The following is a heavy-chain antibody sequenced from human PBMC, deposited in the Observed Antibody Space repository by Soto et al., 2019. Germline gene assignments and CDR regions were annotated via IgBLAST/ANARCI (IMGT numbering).Heavy chain of an antibody. CDR1: GFTFSTYS. V-gene: IGHV3-21*01. CDR3: PGGNYYFDY. Sequence: EVQLVESGGGLVKPGGSLRLSCAASGFTFSTYSLNWVRQAPGKGLEWVSSIRSGSTYIYYADSVKGRFTISRDNAKNSLSLQMNSLRAEDTAMYYCPGGNYYFDYWGQGTLVTVSS. D-gene: IGHD1-26*01. CDR2: IRSGSTYI. J-gene: IGHJ4*02.